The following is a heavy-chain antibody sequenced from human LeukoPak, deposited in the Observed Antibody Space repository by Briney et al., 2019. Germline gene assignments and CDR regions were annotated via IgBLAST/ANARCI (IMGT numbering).Heavy chain of an antibody. Sequence: GASVKVSCKASGGTFSSYAISWVRQAPGQGLEWMGGIIPIFGTANYAQKFQGRVTITTDESTSTAYMELRSLRSDDTAVYYCASYYGYYYGMDVWGQGTTVTVSS. D-gene: IGHD3-10*01. J-gene: IGHJ6*02. CDR3: ASYYGYYYGMDV. CDR1: GGTFSSYA. V-gene: IGHV1-69*05. CDR2: IIPIFGTA.